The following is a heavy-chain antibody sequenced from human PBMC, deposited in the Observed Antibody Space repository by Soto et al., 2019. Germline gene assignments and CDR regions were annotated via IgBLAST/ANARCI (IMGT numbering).Heavy chain of an antibody. J-gene: IGHJ5*02. V-gene: IGHV4-30-4*01. D-gene: IGHD3-3*01. CDR3: ATTYYDFWSGYLNWFDP. CDR2: IYYSGST. Sequence: SETLSLTCTVSGGSISSGDYYWSWIRQPPGKGLEWIGYIYYSGSTYYNPSLKSRVTISVDTSKNQFSLKLSSVTAPDTAVYYCATTYYDFWSGYLNWFDPWGQGTLVTVSS. CDR1: GGSISSGDYY.